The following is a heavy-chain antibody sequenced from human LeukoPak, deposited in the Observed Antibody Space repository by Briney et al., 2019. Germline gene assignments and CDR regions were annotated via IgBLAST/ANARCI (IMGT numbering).Heavy chain of an antibody. CDR1: GFTFSSYA. CDR2: IYSGGST. V-gene: IGHV3-53*01. J-gene: IGHJ6*02. Sequence: GGSLRLSCAASGFTFSSYAMHWVRQAPGKGLEWVSVIYSGGSTYYADSVKGRFTISRDNSKNTLYLQMNSLRAEDTAVYYCARDGPVYYYGMDVWGQGTTVTVSS. D-gene: IGHD4-17*01. CDR3: ARDGPVYYYGMDV.